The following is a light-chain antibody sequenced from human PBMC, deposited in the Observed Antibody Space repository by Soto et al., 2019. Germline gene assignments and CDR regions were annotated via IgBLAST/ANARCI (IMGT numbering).Light chain of an antibody. CDR2: DVT. V-gene: IGLV2-11*01. Sequence: QSALTQPRSVSGSPRQSVTISCIGTSSNVGASDYVSWYQQHPGEAPQLILYDVTKRPSGVPDRFSGSKSGNTASLTISGLQADDEAEYYCCSYAGSSSLVVFGGGTKVTVL. CDR1: SSNVGASDY. CDR3: CSYAGSSSLVV. J-gene: IGLJ3*02.